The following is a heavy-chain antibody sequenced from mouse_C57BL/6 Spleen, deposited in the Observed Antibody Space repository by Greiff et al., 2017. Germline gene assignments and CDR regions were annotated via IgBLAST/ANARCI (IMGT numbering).Heavy chain of an antibody. V-gene: IGHV1-69*01. J-gene: IGHJ4*01. CDR3: SRYSDYNYYAMDY. D-gene: IGHD2-4*01. Sequence: QVQLQQPGAELVMPGASVKLSCKASGYTFTSYWMHWVKQRPGQGLEWIGEIDPSDSYTNYNQKFKGKTTLTVDKSSSTAYMQLSSLTSDDSAVYYCSRYSDYNYYAMDYWGQGTSVTVSS. CDR2: IDPSDSYT. CDR1: GYTFTSYW.